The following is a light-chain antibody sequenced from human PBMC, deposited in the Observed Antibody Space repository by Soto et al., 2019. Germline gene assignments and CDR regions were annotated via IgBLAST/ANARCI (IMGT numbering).Light chain of an antibody. J-gene: IGLJ2*01. Sequence: LTQPPSVSVAPGKTARITCGGNNIGSKSVHWYQQHPGKAPKLMIYEVSKRPSGVPDRFSGSKSGNTASLTVSGLQAEDEADYYCSSYAGSNICVFGGGTKLTVL. CDR3: SSYAGSNICV. CDR2: EVS. V-gene: IGLV2-8*01. CDR1: NIGSKS.